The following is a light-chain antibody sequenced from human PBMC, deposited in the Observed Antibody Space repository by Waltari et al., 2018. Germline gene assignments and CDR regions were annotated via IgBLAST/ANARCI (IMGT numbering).Light chain of an antibody. Sequence: QSALTQPPSASGSPGPSVTIPCTGTSSDVGGYDLVSWYQQHPAKAPKLMISEVTKRPSGVPDRFSGSKSGNTASLTVSGLQAEDEADYYCSSYAGSNLVFGGGTKLTVL. J-gene: IGLJ2*01. CDR2: EVT. V-gene: IGLV2-8*01. CDR3: SSYAGSNLV. CDR1: SSDVGGYDL.